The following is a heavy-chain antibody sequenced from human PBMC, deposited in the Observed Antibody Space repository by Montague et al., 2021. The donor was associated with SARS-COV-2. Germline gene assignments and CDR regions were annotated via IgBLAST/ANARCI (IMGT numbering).Heavy chain of an antibody. CDR2: IDWADDK. V-gene: IGHV2-70*01. CDR3: VRIPVSGTATEQDYYYYGMDV. CDR1: TFSLSTSGMC. J-gene: IGHJ6*02. Sequence: PALVKPTQTLTLACTFSTFSLSTSGMCVSWIRQPPGKALEWLALIDWADDKYYSTSLKTRLTISKDTSKNQVVLTMTNMDPVDTATYYCVRIPVSGTATEQDYYYYGMDVWGQGTTVTVSS. D-gene: IGHD5-18*01.